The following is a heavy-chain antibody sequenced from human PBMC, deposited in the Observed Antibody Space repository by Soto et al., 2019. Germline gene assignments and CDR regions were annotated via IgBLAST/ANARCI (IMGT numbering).Heavy chain of an antibody. Sequence: EVPLVESGGGLVQPGRSLRLSCATSGFIFDDYAMHWVRQSPGKGLEWVSGISWNSGKIGYADSVEGRFTISRDNAKNSLYLQMNSLRAEDTALYYCAKDSSYDYGSGSYRVWGQGALVTVSS. D-gene: IGHD3-10*01. J-gene: IGHJ4*02. CDR2: ISWNSGKI. CDR3: AKDSSYDYGSGSYRV. CDR1: GFIFDDYA. V-gene: IGHV3-9*01.